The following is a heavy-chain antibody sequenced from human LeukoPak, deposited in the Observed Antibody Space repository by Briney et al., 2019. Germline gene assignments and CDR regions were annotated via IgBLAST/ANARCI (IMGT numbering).Heavy chain of an antibody. CDR2: IYSGGST. D-gene: IGHD5-24*01. Sequence: WGSLRFSCVASGFTVSSIYRSWVGQGPGQGLEWGSLIYSGGSTYYADSVKGRFTISRDNSKNTLYLQMNSLRAEDTAVYYCARGGDGYNAFDYWGQGTLVTVSS. CDR3: ARGGDGYNAFDY. V-gene: IGHV3-66*01. J-gene: IGHJ4*02. CDR1: GFTVSSIY.